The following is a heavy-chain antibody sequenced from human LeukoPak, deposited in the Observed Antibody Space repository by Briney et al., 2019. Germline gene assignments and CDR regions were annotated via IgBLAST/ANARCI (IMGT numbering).Heavy chain of an antibody. CDR1: GFTFSSYG. Sequence: PGRSLRLSCAASGFTFSSYGMHWVRQAPGKGLEWVAVISYDGSNKYYADSVKGRFTISRDNSKNTLYLQMNSLRAEDTAVYYCAKARQFGELSDAFDIWGQGTMVTVSS. V-gene: IGHV3-30*18. D-gene: IGHD3-10*01. CDR2: ISYDGSNK. CDR3: AKARQFGELSDAFDI. J-gene: IGHJ3*02.